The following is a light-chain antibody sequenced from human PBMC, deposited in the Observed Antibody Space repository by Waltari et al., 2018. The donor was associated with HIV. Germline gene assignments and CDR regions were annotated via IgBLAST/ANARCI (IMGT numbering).Light chain of an antibody. CDR3: AAWDNSLQGYV. CDR1: SSNVGSHT. J-gene: IGLJ1*01. Sequence: SVLTQPPAASGSPGPRVTISCSGGSSNVGSHTVNWYPQLPGTAPNRLIYSHLQRPPGVSARFCGATSGNSASLAIRGLQSEDEAEECCAAWDNSLQGYVFGAGTKVTVL. V-gene: IGLV1-44*01. CDR2: SHL.